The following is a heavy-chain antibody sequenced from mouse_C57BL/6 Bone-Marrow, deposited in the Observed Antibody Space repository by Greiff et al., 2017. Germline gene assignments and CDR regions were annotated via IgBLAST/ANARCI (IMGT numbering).Heavy chain of an antibody. D-gene: IGHD1-1*01. CDR2: IYPRDGST. CDR1: GYTFTSYD. J-gene: IGHJ2*01. CDR3: ARRVYYAHLDY. Sequence: QVQLQQPGAELVMPGASVKLSCKASGYTFTSYDINWVKQRPGQGLEWIGWIYPRDGSTKYNEKFKGKATLTVDTSSSTAYMELHSLTSEDSAVYFCARRVYYAHLDYWGQGTTLTVSS. V-gene: IGHV1-85*01.